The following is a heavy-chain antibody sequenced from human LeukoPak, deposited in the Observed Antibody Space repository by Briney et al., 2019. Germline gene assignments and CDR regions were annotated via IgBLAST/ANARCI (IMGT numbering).Heavy chain of an antibody. CDR3: ARLQSYDFWTGYYSRQYYYMDV. Sequence: SETLSLTCTVSGGSISSSNHYWGWIRQPPGKGLEWIGTIYYGGNTYYNQSLKSRVTISVDTSKNHFSLKLSSVTAADTAVYYCARLQSYDFWTGYYSRQYYYMDVWGKGTTVTVSS. CDR1: GGSISSSNHY. V-gene: IGHV4-39*02. D-gene: IGHD3-3*01. CDR2: IYYGGNT. J-gene: IGHJ6*03.